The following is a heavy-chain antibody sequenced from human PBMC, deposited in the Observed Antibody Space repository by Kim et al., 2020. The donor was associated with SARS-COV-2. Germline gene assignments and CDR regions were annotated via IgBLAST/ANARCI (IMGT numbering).Heavy chain of an antibody. V-gene: IGHV3-53*01. CDR3: AKGLCTSSLCSNVFDY. CDR2: IYSGGGT. CDR1: GFTFSNSY. Sequence: GGSLRLSCAASGFTFSNSYMGWVRQAPGKGLEWVSIIYSGGGTYYADSVKGRFTISRDNSKSTVYLQMNSLTAEDTALYYCAKGLCTSSLCSNVFDYWGQGALLTVSS. D-gene: IGHD2-2*01. J-gene: IGHJ4*02.